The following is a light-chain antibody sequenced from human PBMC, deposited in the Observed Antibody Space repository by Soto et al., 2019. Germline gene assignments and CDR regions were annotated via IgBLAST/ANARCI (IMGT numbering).Light chain of an antibody. CDR1: DSNIGSTA. CDR3: AAWDDDLHVRL. J-gene: IGLJ2*01. CDR2: SSN. V-gene: IGLV1-44*01. Sequence: QSVLTQPPSVSATPGQGVTLSCSGGDSNIGSTAVNWYQQVPGTAPKLLIYSSNQRPSGVPDRISGSKSGTSASLAISGLQPEDEADYYCAAWDDDLHVRLFGGWTKLTVL.